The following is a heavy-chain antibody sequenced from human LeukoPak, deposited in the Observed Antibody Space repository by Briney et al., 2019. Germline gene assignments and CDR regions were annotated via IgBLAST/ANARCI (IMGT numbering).Heavy chain of an antibody. J-gene: IGHJ3*02. CDR1: GFSVSSNY. CDR2: ISSSSSYI. V-gene: IGHV3-21*01. Sequence: PGGSLRLSCAASGFSVSSNYMNWVRQAPGKGLEWVSSISSSSSYIYYADSVKGRFTISRDNAKNSLYLQMNSLRAEDTAVYYCARGAGAYDAFDIWGQGIMVTVSS. CDR3: ARGAGAYDAFDI. D-gene: IGHD6-19*01.